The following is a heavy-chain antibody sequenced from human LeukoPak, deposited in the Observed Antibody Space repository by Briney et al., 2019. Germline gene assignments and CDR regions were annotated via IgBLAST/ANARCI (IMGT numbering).Heavy chain of an antibody. CDR1: GFTFSSYA. D-gene: IGHD3-22*01. V-gene: IGHV3-30-3*01. Sequence: PGRSLRLSCAASGFTFSSYAMHWVRQAPGKGLEWVAVISYDGSNKYYADSVKGRFIISRDNSKNTLYLQMNSLRAEGTAVYYCAREVYYYDSSGYGMDVWGQGTTVTVSS. CDR2: ISYDGSNK. J-gene: IGHJ6*02. CDR3: AREVYYYDSSGYGMDV.